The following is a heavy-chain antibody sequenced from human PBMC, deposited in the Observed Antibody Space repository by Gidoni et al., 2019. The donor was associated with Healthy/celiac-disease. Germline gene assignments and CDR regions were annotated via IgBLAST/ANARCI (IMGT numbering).Heavy chain of an antibody. V-gene: IGHV4-59*01. CDR1: GGSISSYY. CDR3: ARLRGSGSYWFDP. D-gene: IGHD3-10*01. J-gene: IGHJ5*02. Sequence: QVQLQESGPGLVKPSETLSLTSTVSGGSISSYYWSWIRQRPGKGLEWIGYIYYSGSTNYNPSLKSRVTISVDTSKNQFSLKLSSVTAADTAVYYCARLRGSGSYWFDPWGQGTLVTVSS. CDR2: IYYSGST.